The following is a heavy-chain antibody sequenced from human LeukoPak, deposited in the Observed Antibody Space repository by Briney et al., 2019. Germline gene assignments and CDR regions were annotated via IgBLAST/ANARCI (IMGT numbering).Heavy chain of an antibody. D-gene: IGHD3-3*01. CDR2: INPNSGGT. CDR3: ARDRTIFGVVMPEWYFDY. CDR1: GYTFTGYY. Sequence: GASVKVSFKASGYTFTGYYMHWVRQAPGQGLEWMGWINPNSGGTNYAQKFQGRVTMTRDTSISTAYMELSRLRSDDTAVYYCARDRTIFGVVMPEWYFDYWGQGTLVTVSS. V-gene: IGHV1-2*02. J-gene: IGHJ4*02.